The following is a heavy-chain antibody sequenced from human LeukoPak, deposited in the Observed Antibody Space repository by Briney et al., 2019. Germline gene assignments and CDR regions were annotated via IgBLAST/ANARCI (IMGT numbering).Heavy chain of an antibody. V-gene: IGHV3-7*01. CDR1: RGSLGDYY. Sequence: PSETLSLTCAVYRGSLGDYYWNWIRRPPGKGLEWVANIKQDGTEKYYLSSVWGRFAISRDNAKNSVDLQMNSLRAEDTAVYYCARSYGGWFDPWGQGTLVTVSS. D-gene: IGHD3-10*01. CDR3: ARSYGGWFDP. J-gene: IGHJ5*02. CDR2: IKQDGTEK.